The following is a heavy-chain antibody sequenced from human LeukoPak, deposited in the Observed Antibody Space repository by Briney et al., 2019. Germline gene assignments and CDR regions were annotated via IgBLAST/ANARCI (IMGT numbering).Heavy chain of an antibody. CDR1: GFTFSSYS. CDR3: ARPPSYCSSTSCYSHY. D-gene: IGHD2-2*01. V-gene: IGHV3-21*01. CDR2: ISSSSSYI. Sequence: GGSLRLSCAASGFTFSSYSMNWVRQAPGKGLEWVTSISSSSSYIYYADSVKGRFTISRDNAKNSLYLQMNSLRAEDTAVYYCARPPSYCSSTSCYSHYWGQGTLVTVSS. J-gene: IGHJ4*02.